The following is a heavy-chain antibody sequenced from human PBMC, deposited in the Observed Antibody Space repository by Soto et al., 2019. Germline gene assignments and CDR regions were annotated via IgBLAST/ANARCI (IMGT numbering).Heavy chain of an antibody. CDR3: ARHGSITMVRGVIMGVAFDI. Sequence: PGESLKISCKGSGYSFTSYWISWVRQMPGKGLEWMGRIDPSDSYTNYSPSFQGHVTISADKSISTAYLQWSSLKASDTAMYYCARHGSITMVRGVIMGVAFDIWGQGTMVTVSS. CDR1: GYSFTSYW. J-gene: IGHJ3*02. D-gene: IGHD3-10*01. V-gene: IGHV5-10-1*01. CDR2: IDPSDSYT.